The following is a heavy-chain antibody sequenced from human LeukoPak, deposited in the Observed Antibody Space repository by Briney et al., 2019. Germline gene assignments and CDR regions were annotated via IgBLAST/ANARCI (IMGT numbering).Heavy chain of an antibody. CDR2: INHSGST. D-gene: IGHD1-26*01. V-gene: IGHV4-34*01. J-gene: IGHJ4*02. CDR1: GGSFSGYY. CDR3: ARGREY. Sequence: SETLSLTCAVHGGSFSGYYWSWIRQPPGKGLEWIGEINHSGSTNYNPSLKSRVTISVDTSKNQFSLKLSSVTAADTAVYYCARGREYWGQGTLVTVSS.